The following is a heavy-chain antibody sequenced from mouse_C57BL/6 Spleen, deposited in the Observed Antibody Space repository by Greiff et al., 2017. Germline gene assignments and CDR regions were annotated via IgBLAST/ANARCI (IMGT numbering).Heavy chain of an antibody. Sequence: QVQLKQPGAELVKPGASVKLSCKASGYTFTSYWMHWVKQRPGQGLEWIGMIHPNSGSTNYNEKFKSKATLTVDKSSSTAYMQLSSLTSEDSAVYYCARVVITTVVPYYWGQGTTLTVSS. CDR2: IHPNSGST. V-gene: IGHV1-64*01. CDR1: GYTFTSYW. J-gene: IGHJ2*01. D-gene: IGHD1-1*01. CDR3: ARVVITTVVPYY.